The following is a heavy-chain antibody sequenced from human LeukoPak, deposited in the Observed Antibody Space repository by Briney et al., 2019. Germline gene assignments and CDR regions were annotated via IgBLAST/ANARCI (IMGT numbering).Heavy chain of an antibody. CDR3: TRMAWRSRPFDY. D-gene: IGHD2-2*01. CDR2: ISSSGSTI. J-gene: IGHJ4*02. CDR1: GFTFSDYY. V-gene: IGHV3-11*04. Sequence: GGSLRLSCAASGFTFSDYYMSWIRQAPGKGLEWVSYISSSGSTIYYADSVKGRFTISRDNAKNSVYLQMNNLRAEDTAVYYCTRMAWRSRPFDYWGQGTLVTVSS.